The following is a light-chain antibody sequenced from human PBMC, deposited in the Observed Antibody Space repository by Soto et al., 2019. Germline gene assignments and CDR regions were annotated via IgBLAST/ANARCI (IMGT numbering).Light chain of an antibody. CDR2: GTS. CDR3: QFFGSSRYT. CDR1: QSISSNY. V-gene: IGKV3-20*01. Sequence: EIVLTQSPGILSLSPGERATLACRASQSISSNYLAWYQQKPGQAPRLLIYGTSSRATGIPDRFSGSGSGTDFTLTISRLEPEDFPVYYCQFFGSSRYTFGQGTKLEIK. J-gene: IGKJ2*01.